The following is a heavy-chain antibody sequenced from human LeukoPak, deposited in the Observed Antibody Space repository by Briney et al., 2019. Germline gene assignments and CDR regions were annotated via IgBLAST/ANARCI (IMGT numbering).Heavy chain of an antibody. Sequence: PGGSLRLSCTASGFTFSTYGMHWVRQAPGKGLEWVTLISYDGSTKYYSDSVKGRFTLSRDNSKNTLYLQMNSLRAEDTAVYYCARQTGSGLFILPGGQGTLVTVSS. J-gene: IGHJ4*02. CDR3: ARQTGSGLFILP. CDR1: GFTFSTYG. CDR2: ISYDGSTK. V-gene: IGHV3-30*03. D-gene: IGHD3/OR15-3a*01.